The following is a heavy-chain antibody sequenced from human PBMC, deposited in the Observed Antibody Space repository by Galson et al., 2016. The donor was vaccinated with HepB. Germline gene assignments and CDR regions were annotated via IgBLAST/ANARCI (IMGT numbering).Heavy chain of an antibody. D-gene: IGHD5-24*01. V-gene: IGHV4-39*01. Sequence: SETLSLTCSVSGASVSTDTYSWTWIRQPPGKGLECIASLYYSGSTYYNPSLKSRVTVSVDTSKNQLSLRLRSVTAADTAVYYCARRTYNCDVYWGQGTLVTVSS. CDR3: ARRTYNCDVY. J-gene: IGHJ4*02. CDR2: LYYSGST. CDR1: GASVSTDTYS.